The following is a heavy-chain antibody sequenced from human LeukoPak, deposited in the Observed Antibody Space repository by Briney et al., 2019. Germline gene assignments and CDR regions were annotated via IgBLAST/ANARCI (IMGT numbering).Heavy chain of an antibody. CDR1: GFTFNSYA. CDR3: AKGEDYYGSGSPYYYYGMDV. Sequence: PGGSLRLSCAASGFTFNSYAMSWVRQAPGKGLEWVSTISGTGGNTYYADSVKGQFTISRDNSKNTLYLQMNSLRAEDTAVYYCAKGEDYYGSGSPYYYYGMDVWGQGTTVTVSS. V-gene: IGHV3-23*01. D-gene: IGHD3-10*01. J-gene: IGHJ6*02. CDR2: ISGTGGNT.